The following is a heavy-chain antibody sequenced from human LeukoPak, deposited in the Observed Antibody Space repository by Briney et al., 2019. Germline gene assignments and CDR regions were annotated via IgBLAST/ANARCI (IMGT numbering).Heavy chain of an antibody. J-gene: IGHJ4*02. CDR3: AKLDVGGNSNY. CDR1: GFTFSGYA. CDR2: ICGSGGST. D-gene: IGHD4-23*01. V-gene: IGHV3-23*01. Sequence: GGSLRLSCAASGFTFSGYAMSWVREAPGEGLEWVSAICGSGGSTYYADSVKGRFTISRDNSKNTLYVQINSLRAEDKAVYYCAKLDVGGNSNYWGQGTLVTVSS.